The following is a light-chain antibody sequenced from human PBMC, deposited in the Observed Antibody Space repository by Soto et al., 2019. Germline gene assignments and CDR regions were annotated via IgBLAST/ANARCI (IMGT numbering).Light chain of an antibody. V-gene: IGLV1-44*01. CDR2: TNN. J-gene: IGLJ3*02. Sequence: QSVLTQPPSASGTPGQRVTISCSGSSSNIGSNTVNWYQQLPGTAPKLLMYTNNQRPSGVPDRFSGSQSGTSASLAISGLQSEDEADYYCAAWDDSLRGWVFGGGTQLTVL. CDR3: AAWDDSLRGWV. CDR1: SSNIGSNT.